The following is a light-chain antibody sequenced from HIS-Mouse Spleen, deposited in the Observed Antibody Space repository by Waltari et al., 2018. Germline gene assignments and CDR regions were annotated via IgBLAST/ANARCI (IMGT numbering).Light chain of an antibody. CDR1: NLGSKS. V-gene: IGLV3-21*03. Sequence: SYVLTQPPSVSVAPGKTARITRGGNNLGSKSAHWYPQKPGQAPVLVVYDDSDRPSGIPERFSGSNSGNTATLTISRVEAGDEADYYCQVWDSSSDHVVFGGGTKLTVL. CDR2: DDS. CDR3: QVWDSSSDHVV. J-gene: IGLJ2*01.